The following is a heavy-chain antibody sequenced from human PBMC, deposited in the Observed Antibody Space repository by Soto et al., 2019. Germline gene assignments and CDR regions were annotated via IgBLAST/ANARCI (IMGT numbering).Heavy chain of an antibody. CDR2: IYPGDSDT. V-gene: IGHV5-51*01. Sequence: HGESLKISWKGSGYSFTSYWIGWVRQMPGKGLEWMGIIYPGDSDTRYSPSFQGQVTISADKSISTAYPQCSSLKASDTAMYYCARGGFGELLFWFDPWSQGTLVTVSS. CDR3: ARGGFGELLFWFDP. D-gene: IGHD3-10*01. CDR1: GYSFTSYW. J-gene: IGHJ5*02.